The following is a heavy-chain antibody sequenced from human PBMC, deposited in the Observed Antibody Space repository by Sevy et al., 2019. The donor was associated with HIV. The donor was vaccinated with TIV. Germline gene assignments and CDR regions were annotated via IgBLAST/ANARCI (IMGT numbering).Heavy chain of an antibody. D-gene: IGHD3-22*01. CDR2: IWNDGSNK. V-gene: IGHV3-33*01. CDR3: ARGGDFNDRSAKRDFDY. Sequence: SLRLSCAASGFTFSNYGMHWVRQAPGKGLEWVAVIWNDGSNKYYAESVKGRFTISRDNSKNTLYLQMNSLRVEDTAVYFCARGGDFNDRSAKRDFDYWGQGTLVTVSS. CDR1: GFTFSNYG. J-gene: IGHJ4*02.